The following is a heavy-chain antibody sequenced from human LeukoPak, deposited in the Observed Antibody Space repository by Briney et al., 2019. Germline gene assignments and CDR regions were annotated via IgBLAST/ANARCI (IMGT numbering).Heavy chain of an antibody. V-gene: IGHV3-74*01. CDR3: AREEEGDAFDI. Sequence: GGSLRLSCAASGFSFRNYWMHWVRQAPGRGLVWVSRINTDGTRTSYADSVKGRFTISRDNAKNTLFLQMNSLRAEDTAVYYCAREEEGDAFDIWGQGTMVTVSS. CDR2: INTDGTRT. J-gene: IGHJ3*02. CDR1: GFSFRNYW.